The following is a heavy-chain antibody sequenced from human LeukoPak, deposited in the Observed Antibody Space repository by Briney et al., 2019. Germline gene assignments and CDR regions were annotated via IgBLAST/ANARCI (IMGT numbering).Heavy chain of an antibody. Sequence: RASVKVSCKTSGYTFINYYMHWVRQAPGQGLEWIGIINPSGDTTNYAQKFQGRVTMTRDTSTSTVYMELSSLRSEDTAIYYCARAGSYYPYFDYWGQGTLVTVSS. CDR2: INPSGDTT. V-gene: IGHV1-46*01. CDR1: GYTFINYY. J-gene: IGHJ4*02. D-gene: IGHD1-26*01. CDR3: ARAGSYYPYFDY.